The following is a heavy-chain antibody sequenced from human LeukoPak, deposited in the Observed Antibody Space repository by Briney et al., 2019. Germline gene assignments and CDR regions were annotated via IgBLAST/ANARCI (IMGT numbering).Heavy chain of an antibody. D-gene: IGHD6-19*01. J-gene: IGHJ4*02. Sequence: GGSLRLSCAASGFTFSSYAMSWVRQAPGKGLEWVSGISGSGTNTNYADSVKGRFTISRDNSKNTVYLQMNSLRAEDTAVYYCATLISGWSLYWGQGTLVTVSS. CDR2: ISGSGTNT. CDR3: ATLISGWSLY. CDR1: GFTFSSYA. V-gene: IGHV3-23*01.